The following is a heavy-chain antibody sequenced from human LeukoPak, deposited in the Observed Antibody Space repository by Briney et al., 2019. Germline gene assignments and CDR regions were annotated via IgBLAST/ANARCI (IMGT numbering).Heavy chain of an antibody. V-gene: IGHV1-69*10. D-gene: IGHD6-13*01. CDR2: IMPILGIA. J-gene: IGHJ6*02. CDR3: ASGGGQGYSSSMDV. Sequence: SVKLSCKASRVTFSSYAISCVRRAPRQGLGWMVGIMPILGIANYAQKFQGRVTITADKSTSTAYMELSSLRSEDTAVYYCASGGGQGYSSSMDVWGQGTTVTVSS. CDR1: RVTFSSYA.